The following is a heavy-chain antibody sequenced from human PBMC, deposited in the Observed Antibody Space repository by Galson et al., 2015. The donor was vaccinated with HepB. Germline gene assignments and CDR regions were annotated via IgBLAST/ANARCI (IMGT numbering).Heavy chain of an antibody. V-gene: IGHV4-4*02. Sequence: LSLTCAVSGGSISSSNWWSWVRQPPGKGLEWIGEIYRGGSTNYNPSLKSRVTISVDKSKNQFSLQLSSVTAADTAVYYCARASSYSSSCYDYWGQGTLVTVSS. J-gene: IGHJ4*02. CDR1: GGSISSSNW. CDR2: IYRGGST. CDR3: ARASSYSSSCYDY. D-gene: IGHD6-13*01.